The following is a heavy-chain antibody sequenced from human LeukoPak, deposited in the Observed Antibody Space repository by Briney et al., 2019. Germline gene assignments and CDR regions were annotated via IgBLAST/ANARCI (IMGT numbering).Heavy chain of an antibody. D-gene: IGHD4-23*01. CDR1: GFTFSDYC. V-gene: IGHV3-11*03. CDR2: ISSSSSYT. J-gene: IGHJ4*02. CDR3: ANSRTVVSPSDY. Sequence: GGSLRLSCAASGFTFSDYCMSWIRQAPGKGLEWVSYISSSSSYTNYADSVKGRFTISRDNAKNSLYLQMNSLRAEDTAFYYCANSRTVVSPSDYWGQGTLVTVSS.